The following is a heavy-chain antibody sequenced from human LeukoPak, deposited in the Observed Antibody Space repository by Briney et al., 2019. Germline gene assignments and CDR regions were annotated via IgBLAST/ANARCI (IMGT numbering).Heavy chain of an antibody. CDR1: GYTFTGYY. CDR2: INPNSGGT. CDR3: ARGRRTKQWLVGWFDP. D-gene: IGHD6-19*01. V-gene: IGHV1-2*02. Sequence: ASVKVSCQASGYTFTGYYMHWVRQAPGQGLAWMGWINPNSGGTNYAQKFQGRVTMTRDTSISTAYMELSRLRSDDTAVYYCARGRRTKQWLVGWFDPWGQGTLVTVSS. J-gene: IGHJ5*02.